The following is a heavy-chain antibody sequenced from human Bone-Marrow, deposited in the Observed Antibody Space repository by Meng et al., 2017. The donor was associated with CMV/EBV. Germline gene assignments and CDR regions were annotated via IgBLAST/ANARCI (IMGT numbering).Heavy chain of an antibody. CDR1: GFTFSSYS. J-gene: IGHJ6*02. D-gene: IGHD3-3*01. CDR2: ISSSSSYI. Sequence: GGSLRLSCAASGFTFSSYSMNWVRQAPGKGLEWVSSISSSSSYIYYADSVKGRFTISRDNAKNSLYLQMNSLRTEDTAVYYCASTNYDFWSGYFYYYYGMDVWGQGATVTVSS. V-gene: IGHV3-21*01. CDR3: ASTNYDFWSGYFYYYYGMDV.